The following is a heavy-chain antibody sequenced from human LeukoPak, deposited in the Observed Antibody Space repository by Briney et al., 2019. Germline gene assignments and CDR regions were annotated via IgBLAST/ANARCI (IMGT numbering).Heavy chain of an antibody. CDR3: ASGTITMVRGVRGWFDP. V-gene: IGHV4-38-2*02. J-gene: IGHJ5*02. CDR2: IYHSGST. D-gene: IGHD3-10*01. Sequence: SETLSLTCTVSGYSISSGYYWGWIWQPPGKGLECIGSIYHSGSTYYNPSLKSRVTISVDTSKNQFSLKLSSVTAADTAVYHCASGTITMVRGVRGWFDPWGQGTLVTVSS. CDR1: GYSISSGYY.